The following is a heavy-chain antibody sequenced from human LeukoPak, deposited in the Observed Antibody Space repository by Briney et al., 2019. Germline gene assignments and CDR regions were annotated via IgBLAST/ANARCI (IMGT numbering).Heavy chain of an antibody. V-gene: IGHV1-2*02. CDR1: GYTFTGYY. J-gene: IGHJ4*02. CDR3: ARGDSSSWYYFDY. D-gene: IGHD6-13*01. CDR2: INPNNDDT. Sequence: ASVKVSCKASGYTFTGYYMHWVRQAPGQGLEWMGWINPNNDDTNYAQKFQGRATMTRDTSINTAYMELSSLRSDDTAMYYCARGDSSSWYYFDYWGQGTLVTVSS.